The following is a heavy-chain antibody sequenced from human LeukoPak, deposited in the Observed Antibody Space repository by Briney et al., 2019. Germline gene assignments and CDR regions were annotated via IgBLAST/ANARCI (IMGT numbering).Heavy chain of an antibody. J-gene: IGHJ4*02. CDR2: IHSDGIGT. Sequence: AGTLRLSCAASGFTFSSYWMHWIRQAPGKGPVWVSRIHSDGIGTSYADSVRGRFTISRDNAKNTLYLQMNSLRAEDTAVYYCARDQGSFDYWGQGNLVTVSS. CDR1: GFTFSSYW. CDR3: ARDQGSFDY. V-gene: IGHV3-74*01.